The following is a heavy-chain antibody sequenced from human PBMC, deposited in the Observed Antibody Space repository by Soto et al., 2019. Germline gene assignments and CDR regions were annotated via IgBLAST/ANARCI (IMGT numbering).Heavy chain of an antibody. D-gene: IGHD6-13*01. J-gene: IGHJ5*02. V-gene: IGHV4-59*01. Sequence: ASETLSLTCTVSGVPISAYYWSWIRQPPGKGLEWIGYIYSGSTNYNPSLRSRVTISVDTSKNQFSLKLSSVTAADTAVYYCARCYKSSSWYWFDPWGQGTLVTVSS. CDR2: IYSGST. CDR3: ARCYKSSSWYWFDP. CDR1: GVPISAYY.